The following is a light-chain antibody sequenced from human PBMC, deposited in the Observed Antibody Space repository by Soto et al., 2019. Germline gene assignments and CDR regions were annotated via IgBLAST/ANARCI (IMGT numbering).Light chain of an antibody. Sequence: IVMTQSPATLSVSPGEGATLSCRASQSVSSNLAWYQQKPGQAPRALIYGASSRATGIPARFSGSGSETEFTLTISSLQSEDFAVYYCQQYNNWPRGTFGQGTKVDIK. CDR3: QQYNNWPRGT. CDR1: QSVSSN. CDR2: GAS. V-gene: IGKV3-15*01. J-gene: IGKJ1*01.